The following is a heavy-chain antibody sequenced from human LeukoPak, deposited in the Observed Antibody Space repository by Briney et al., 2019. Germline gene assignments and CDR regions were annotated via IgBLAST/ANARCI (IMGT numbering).Heavy chain of an antibody. V-gene: IGHV3-23*01. CDR2: ITGGHYPT. D-gene: IGHD4-17*01. CDR1: GFTFSNAW. CDR3: TKDPNGDYVGAFDP. J-gene: IGHJ5*02. Sequence: PGGSLRLSCAASGFTFSNAWMSWVRQAPGKGLEWVSSITGGHYPTYNTDSVKGRFTISRDNSKNTLYLQMNSLRADDTAVYYCTKDPNGDYVGAFDPWGQGTLVTVSS.